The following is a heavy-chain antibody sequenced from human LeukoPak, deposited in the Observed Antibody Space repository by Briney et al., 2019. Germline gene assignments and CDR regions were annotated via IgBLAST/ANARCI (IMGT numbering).Heavy chain of an antibody. V-gene: IGHV4-61*08. J-gene: IGHJ6*02. CDR2: IYYSGST. CDR1: GGSVNNAAYY. CDR3: ASSGYDFWSGYYMDYGMDV. Sequence: PSETLSLTCTVSGGSVNNAAYYWSWIRQPPGKGLEWIGYIYYSGSTNYNPSLKSRVTISVDTSKNQFSLKLSSVTAADTAVYYCASSGYDFWSGYYMDYGMDVWGQGTTVTVSS. D-gene: IGHD3-3*01.